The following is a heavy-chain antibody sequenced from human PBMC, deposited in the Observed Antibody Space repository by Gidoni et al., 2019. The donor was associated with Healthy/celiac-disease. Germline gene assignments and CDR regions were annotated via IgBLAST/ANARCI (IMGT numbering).Heavy chain of an antibody. CDR2: INPSGGST. J-gene: IGHJ6*02. D-gene: IGHD3-10*01. CDR1: GYTFTSSY. V-gene: IGHV1-46*03. Sequence: QVQLVQSGAEVKKPGASVKVSCKASGYTFTSSYMHWVRQAPGQGLEWMGIINPSGGSTSYAQKFQGRVTMTRDTSTSTVYMELSSLRSEDTAVYYCATMWYYGSGSGPLYYYGMDVWGQGTTVTVSS. CDR3: ATMWYYGSGSGPLYYYGMDV.